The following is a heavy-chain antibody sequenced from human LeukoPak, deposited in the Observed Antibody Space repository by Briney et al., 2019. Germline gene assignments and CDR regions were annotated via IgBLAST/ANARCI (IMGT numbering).Heavy chain of an antibody. V-gene: IGHV3-7*01. CDR2: IDKDGNEI. J-gene: IGHJ4*02. CDR1: GLSISNFW. Sequence: GGSLRLSCAASGLSISNFWMHWVRQAPGKGLEWVAIIDKDGNEIKYVDSVKGRFTLSRDNARNSVYLQMNSPRTGDTALYYCVTDGDKWNDFEYWGQGTLVTVSS. CDR3: VTDGDKWNDFEY. D-gene: IGHD1-1*01.